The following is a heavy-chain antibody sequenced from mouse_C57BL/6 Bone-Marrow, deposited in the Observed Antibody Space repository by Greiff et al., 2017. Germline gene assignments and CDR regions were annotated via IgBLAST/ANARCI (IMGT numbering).Heavy chain of an antibody. Sequence: EVQLVESGGGLVKPGGSLKLSCAASGFTFSDYGMHWVRQAPEKGLEWVAYISRGSSTIYYADTVKGRFTISRDNAKNTLFLQMTRLRSEDTAMYYCARGLRRAMDYWGQGTSVTVSS. V-gene: IGHV5-17*01. CDR1: GFTFSDYG. J-gene: IGHJ4*01. D-gene: IGHD2-4*01. CDR3: ARGLRRAMDY. CDR2: ISRGSSTI.